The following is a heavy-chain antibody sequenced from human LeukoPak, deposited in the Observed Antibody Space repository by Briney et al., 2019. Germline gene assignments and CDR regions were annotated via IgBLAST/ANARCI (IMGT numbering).Heavy chain of an antibody. J-gene: IGHJ6*03. D-gene: IGHD2-2*01. CDR3: AREDFDCSSTSCCIRDYYYYYMDV. Sequence: PSETLSLTCTVSGGSISSGSYYWSWIRQPAGKGLEWIGRIYTSGSTNYNPSLKSRVTISVDTSKHQFSLKLSSVTAADTAVYYCAREDFDCSSTSCCIRDYYYYYMDVWGKGTTVTVSS. CDR2: IYTSGST. V-gene: IGHV4-61*02. CDR1: GGSISSGSYY.